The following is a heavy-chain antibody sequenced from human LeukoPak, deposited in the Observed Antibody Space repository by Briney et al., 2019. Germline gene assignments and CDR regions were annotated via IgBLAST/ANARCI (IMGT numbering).Heavy chain of an antibody. J-gene: IGHJ3*02. CDR1: GYTFTSYY. D-gene: IGHD5-18*01. CDR2: INPSGGST. Sequence: ASVKVSCKASGYTFTSYYMHWVRQAPGQGLEWMGIINPSGGSTSYAQKFQGRVTMTRDTSTSTVYMELSSLRAEDTAVYYCARDDVDTAMAYAFDIWGQGTMVTVSS. V-gene: IGHV1-46*01. CDR3: ARDDVDTAMAYAFDI.